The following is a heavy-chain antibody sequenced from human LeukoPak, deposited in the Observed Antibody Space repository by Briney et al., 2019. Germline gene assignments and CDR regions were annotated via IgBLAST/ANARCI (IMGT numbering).Heavy chain of an antibody. CDR3: ARDGREFRTDEPWLDH. D-gene: IGHD1-1*01. V-gene: IGHV3-9*01. CDR1: GFTFDTYA. J-gene: IGHJ4*02. Sequence: GGSLGLSSAAPGFTFDTYAMHRVRPGSGERPWWVSGISWNSATITYADSVPGRFTISRDNAKNLLYQQIDSLRGEDTALYYCARDGREFRTDEPWLDHWGQGTLVSVSS. CDR2: ISWNSATI.